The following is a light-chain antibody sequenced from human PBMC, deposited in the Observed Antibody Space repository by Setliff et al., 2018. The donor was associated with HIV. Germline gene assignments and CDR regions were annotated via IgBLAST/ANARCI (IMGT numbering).Light chain of an antibody. CDR3: NSYRSGNTLV. CDR1: SSDVGGYNY. Sequence: QSALTQPPSASGSPGQSVTISCTGTSSDVGGYNYVSWYQHHPGKAPKLMIYEVSNRPSGISNRFSGSKSGNTASLTISGLQAEDEADYYCNSYRSGNTLVFGTGTKVTVL. CDR2: EVS. V-gene: IGLV2-14*01. J-gene: IGLJ1*01.